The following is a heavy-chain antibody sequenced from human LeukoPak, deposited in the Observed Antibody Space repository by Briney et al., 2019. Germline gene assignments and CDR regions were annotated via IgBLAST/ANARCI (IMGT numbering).Heavy chain of an antibody. CDR3: ARNLGSGWYYDY. D-gene: IGHD6-19*01. CDR1: GGSISSYY. Sequence: SVTLSLTCTVSGGSISSYYWSWIRQPPGKGLEWIGYMYYSGSTNYNPSLRSRVTISVDTSKNQFSLKLSSVTAADTAVYYCARNLGSGWYYDYWGQGILVTVSS. CDR2: MYYSGST. J-gene: IGHJ4*02. V-gene: IGHV4-59*08.